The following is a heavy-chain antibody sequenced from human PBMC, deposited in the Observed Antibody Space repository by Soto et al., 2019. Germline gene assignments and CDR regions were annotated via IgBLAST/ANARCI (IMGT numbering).Heavy chain of an antibody. CDR3: ATSSHSTVTAFDD. V-gene: IGHV4-31*03. D-gene: IGHD4-17*01. CDR2: IYYSGST. Sequence: QVQLQESGPGLVKPSQTLSLTYTVSGGSISSGGYYWSWIRQHPGNGLEWIGYIYYSGSTYYNPSLKSRVTIAVDTSKNQFSLKLSSVSAADTAVYYCATSSHSTVTAFDDWGQGTLVTVSS. J-gene: IGHJ5*02. CDR1: GGSISSGGYY.